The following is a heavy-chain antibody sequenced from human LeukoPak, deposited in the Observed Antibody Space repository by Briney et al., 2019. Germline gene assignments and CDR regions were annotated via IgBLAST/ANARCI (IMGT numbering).Heavy chain of an antibody. V-gene: IGHV5-51*01. CDR1: GYSFTSYW. CDR3: ARRVVVPAATLGAFDI. Sequence: GESLKISCKGSGYSFTSYWIGWVRQMPGKGLEWMGVIYPGDSDTRYSPSFQGQVTISADKSISTAYLQWSSLKASDTAMYYCARRVVVPAATLGAFDIWGQGTMVTVSS. J-gene: IGHJ3*02. CDR2: IYPGDSDT. D-gene: IGHD2-2*01.